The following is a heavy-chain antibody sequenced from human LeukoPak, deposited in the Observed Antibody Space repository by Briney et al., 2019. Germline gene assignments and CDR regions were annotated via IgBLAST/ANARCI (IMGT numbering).Heavy chain of an antibody. CDR1: GGSIGSSGFY. J-gene: IGHJ6*02. D-gene: IGHD6-19*01. CDR3: VRHVSSGWDYYNGLDV. V-gene: IGHV4-39*01. Sequence: SETLSLTCKVSGGSIGSSGFYWGWIRQPPGKGLEWIGSIYYPESTHYNPSLESRVAISVDTSKYQVSLTLSSVTATDTAVYYCVRHVSSGWDYYNGLDVWGQGTTVTVSS. CDR2: IYYPEST.